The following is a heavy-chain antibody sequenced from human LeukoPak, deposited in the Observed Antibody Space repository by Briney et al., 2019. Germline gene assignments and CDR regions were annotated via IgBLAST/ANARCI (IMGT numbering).Heavy chain of an antibody. D-gene: IGHD1-26*01. CDR3: ARDIGSGSYQRNLDY. Sequence: GASVTVSFKASGGTFSSYAISWVRQAPGQGLEWMGRIIPILGIANYAQKFQGRVTITADKSTSTAYMELSSLRSEDTAVYYCARDIGSGSYQRNLDYWGQGTLVTVSS. CDR1: GGTFSSYA. V-gene: IGHV1-69*04. CDR2: IIPILGIA. J-gene: IGHJ4*02.